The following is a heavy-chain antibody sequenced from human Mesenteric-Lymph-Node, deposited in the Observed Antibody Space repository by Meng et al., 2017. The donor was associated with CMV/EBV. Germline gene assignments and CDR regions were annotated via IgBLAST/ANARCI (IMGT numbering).Heavy chain of an antibody. J-gene: IGHJ6*02. D-gene: IGHD2/OR15-2a*01. CDR3: ARGLGLLYYNGMDV. Sequence: GESLKISCAASGFTFSAYNMNWVRQGPGKGLEWVSSISSSSSYIYYADSVKGRFTISRDNAKNSLNLQMNGLRAEDTAVYYCARGLGLLYYNGMDVWGQGTTVTVSS. CDR1: GFTFSAYN. CDR2: ISSSSSYI. V-gene: IGHV3-21*01.